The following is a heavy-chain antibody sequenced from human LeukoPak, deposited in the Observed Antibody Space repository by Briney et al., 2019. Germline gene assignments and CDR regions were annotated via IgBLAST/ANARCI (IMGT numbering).Heavy chain of an antibody. V-gene: IGHV4-4*07. D-gene: IGHD2-2*01. J-gene: IGHJ4*02. CDR1: GGSISSYY. CDR3: AREYCSSTSCYPFDY. Sequence: PETLSLTCTVSGGSISSYYWSWIRQPAGKGLEWIGRIYTSGSTNYNPSLKSRVTISVDKSKNQFSLKLSSVTAADTAVYYCAREYCSSTSCYPFDYWGQGTLVTVSS. CDR2: IYTSGST.